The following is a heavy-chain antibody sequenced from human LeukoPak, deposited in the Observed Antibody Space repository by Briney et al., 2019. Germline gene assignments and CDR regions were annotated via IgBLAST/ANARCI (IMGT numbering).Heavy chain of an antibody. CDR2: IIPIFGTA. CDR3: ARDQGGQGDFDY. D-gene: IGHD2-15*01. V-gene: IGHV1-69*13. J-gene: IGHJ4*02. Sequence: SVKVSCKASGGTFSSYAISWVRQAPRQGLEWMGGIIPIFGTANYAQKFQGRVTITADESTSTAYMELSSLRSEDTAVYYCARDQGGQGDFDYWGQGTLVTVSS. CDR1: GGTFSSYA.